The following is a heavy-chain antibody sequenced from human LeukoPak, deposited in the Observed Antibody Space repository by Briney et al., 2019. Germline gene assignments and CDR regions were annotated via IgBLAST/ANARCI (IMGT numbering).Heavy chain of an antibody. Sequence: ASETLSLTCTVSGGSINSYYWSWIRQPPGKGLEWIGYIYYSGSTNYNPSLKSRVTISVDTSKNQFSLKLSSVTAADTAVYYCAGGSSWYFDYWGQGTLVTVSS. CDR3: AGGSSWYFDY. V-gene: IGHV4-59*01. J-gene: IGHJ4*02. CDR1: GGSINSYY. CDR2: IYYSGST. D-gene: IGHD6-13*01.